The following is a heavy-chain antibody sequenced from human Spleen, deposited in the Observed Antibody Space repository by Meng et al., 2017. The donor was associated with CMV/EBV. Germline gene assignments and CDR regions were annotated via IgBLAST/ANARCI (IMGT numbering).Heavy chain of an antibody. J-gene: IGHJ3*02. CDR1: GFTFSDYY. V-gene: IGHV3-11*01. CDR2: ISSSGSTI. CDR3: ALQLGYHAFDI. D-gene: IGHD1-1*01. Sequence: GESLKISCAASGFTFSDYYMTWIRQAPGKGLEWVSYISSSGSTIYYADSVKGRFTISRDNAKNTLYLQMNSLRAEDTAVYYCALQLGYHAFDIWGQGTMVTVSS.